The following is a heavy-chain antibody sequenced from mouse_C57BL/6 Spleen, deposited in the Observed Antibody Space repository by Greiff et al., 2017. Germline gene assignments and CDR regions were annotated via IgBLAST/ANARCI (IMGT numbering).Heavy chain of an antibody. CDR3: ARDGVYDGYYEYFDV. D-gene: IGHD2-3*01. J-gene: IGHJ1*03. V-gene: IGHV5-4*01. Sequence: EVNLVESGGGLVKPGGSLKLSCAASGFTFSSYAMSWVRQTPEKRLEWVATISDGGSYTYYPDNVKGRFTISRDNAKNNLYLQMSHLKSEDTAMYYCARDGVYDGYYEYFDVWGTGTTVTVSS. CDR2: ISDGGSYT. CDR1: GFTFSSYA.